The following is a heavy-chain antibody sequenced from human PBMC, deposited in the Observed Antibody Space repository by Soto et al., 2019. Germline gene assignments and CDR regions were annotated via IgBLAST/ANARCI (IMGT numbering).Heavy chain of an antibody. CDR3: ARETTVTRWIDY. CDR2: IYYSGST. J-gene: IGHJ4*02. Sequence: SETLSLTCTVSGGSISSYYWSWIRQPPGKGLEWIGYIYYSGSTNYNPSLKSRVTISVDTSKNQFSLKLSSVTAADTAVYYCARETTVTRWIDYWGQGTLVTVSS. CDR1: GGSISSYY. V-gene: IGHV4-59*01. D-gene: IGHD4-17*01.